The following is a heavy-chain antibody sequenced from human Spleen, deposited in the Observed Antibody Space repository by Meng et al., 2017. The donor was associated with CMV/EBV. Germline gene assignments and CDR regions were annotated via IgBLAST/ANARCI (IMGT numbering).Heavy chain of an antibody. CDR3: SRNPRETWATSPNCFDP. Sequence: GESLKISCEVSGHSSSTYWIGWVRQMSGKGLEWMGFIHLGDSTIRYNQSFQGQVTISADRSISTAYLRWNTLKASDTAMYYCSRNPRETWATSPNCFDPWGQGTLVTVSS. J-gene: IGHJ5*02. CDR2: IHLGDSTI. CDR1: GHSSSTYW. D-gene: IGHD1-26*01. V-gene: IGHV5-51*01.